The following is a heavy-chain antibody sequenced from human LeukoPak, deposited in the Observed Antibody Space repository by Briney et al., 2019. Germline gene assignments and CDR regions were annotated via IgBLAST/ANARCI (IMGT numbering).Heavy chain of an antibody. J-gene: IGHJ6*04. CDR2: IYYSGST. CDR3: ARDHAYYYGMDV. V-gene: IGHV4-31*03. CDR1: GGSISSGGYY. Sequence: SETLSLTCTVSGGSISSGGYYWSWIRQHPGKGLEWIGYIYYSGSTYYNPSLKSRVTISVDTSKNQFSLKLSSVTAADTAVYYCARDHAYYYGMDVWGKGTTVTVSS.